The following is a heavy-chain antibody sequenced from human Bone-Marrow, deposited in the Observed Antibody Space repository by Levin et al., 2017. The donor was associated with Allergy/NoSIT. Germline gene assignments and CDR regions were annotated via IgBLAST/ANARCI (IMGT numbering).Heavy chain of an antibody. CDR2: ISFDGKNK. CDR1: GFTFTRYS. CDR3: ARGGVVYAMGYFYYGMDV. Sequence: GGSLRLSCVASGFTFTRYSMHWVRQAPGKGLEWVAVISFDGKNKYYRDSVKGRFTISRDNAKKSLYLHMNSLGVEDTAVYFCARGGVVYAMGYFYYGMDVWGQGTTVTVS. D-gene: IGHD2-8*01. V-gene: IGHV3-30*04. J-gene: IGHJ6*02.